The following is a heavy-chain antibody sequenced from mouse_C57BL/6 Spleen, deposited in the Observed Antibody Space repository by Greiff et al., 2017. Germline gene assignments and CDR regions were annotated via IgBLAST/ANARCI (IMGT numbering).Heavy chain of an antibody. D-gene: IGHD2-1*01. CDR1: GFSLTSYG. CDR2: LWSGGST. V-gene: IGHV2-2*01. Sequence: QVQLQQSGPGLVQPSQSLSITCTVSGFSLTSYGVHWVRQSPGKGLEWLGVLWSGGSTVYNAEFISRLGNSNDNSKSQVFFKMNSLQADDTAIYYWARRDYGNHAMDYWGQGTSVTVSS. CDR3: ARRDYGNHAMDY. J-gene: IGHJ4*01.